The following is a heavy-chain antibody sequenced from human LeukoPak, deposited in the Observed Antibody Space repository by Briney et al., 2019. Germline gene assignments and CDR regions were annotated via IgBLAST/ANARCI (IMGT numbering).Heavy chain of an antibody. J-gene: IGHJ6*03. Sequence: SETLSLTCTVSGSSISSYYWSWIRQPPGKGLEWIGYIYYSGSTNYNPSLKSRVTISVDTSKNQFSLKLSSVTAADTAVYYCARVVAAPYYYYYMDVWGKGTTVTVSS. CDR1: GSSISSYY. CDR2: IYYSGST. V-gene: IGHV4-59*08. CDR3: ARVVAAPYYYYYMDV. D-gene: IGHD2-15*01.